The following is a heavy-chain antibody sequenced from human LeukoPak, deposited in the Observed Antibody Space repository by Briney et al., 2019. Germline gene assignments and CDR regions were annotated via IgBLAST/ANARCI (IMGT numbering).Heavy chain of an antibody. V-gene: IGHV3-53*01. Sequence: GGSLRLSCAAPGFTFSSYAMSWVRQAPGKGLEWVSVIYSGGSTYYAASVKGRFTISRDNSKNTLYLQMNSLRAEDTAVYYCARDRDANWFDPWGQGTLVTVSS. J-gene: IGHJ5*02. CDR2: IYSGGST. CDR1: GFTFSSYA. CDR3: ARDRDANWFDP. D-gene: IGHD3-10*01.